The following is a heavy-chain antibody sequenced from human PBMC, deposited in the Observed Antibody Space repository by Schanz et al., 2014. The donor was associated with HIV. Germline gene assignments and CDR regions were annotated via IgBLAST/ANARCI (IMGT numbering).Heavy chain of an antibody. V-gene: IGHV3-23*04. CDR2: ISGSGVST. Sequence: DVQLVESRGSLVQPGGSLRLSCAASGFRFRSYWMSWVRQAPGKGLEWVSSISGSGVSTFYAGSVKGRFTISRDNSKNTLDLQMNNLKPEDTAVYYCAKAGLFFGQLWLGCFDYWGQGAQVTVSS. D-gene: IGHD3-10*01. J-gene: IGHJ4*02. CDR1: GFRFRSYW. CDR3: AKAGLFFGQLWLGCFDY.